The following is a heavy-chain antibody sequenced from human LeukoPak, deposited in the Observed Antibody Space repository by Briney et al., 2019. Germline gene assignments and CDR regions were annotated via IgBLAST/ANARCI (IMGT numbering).Heavy chain of an antibody. Sequence: SETLSLTCGVSGYPINNAYYWVWIRQPPGKGLEWIGSLYHPDSTYYNPSLKSRVTMSVDTSRNQFSLRLSFVTAADTAVYYCARQYGSYLYYYLDLWGTGTTVTVSS. CDR1: GYPINNAYY. D-gene: IGHD4-17*01. J-gene: IGHJ6*03. CDR3: ARQYGSYLYYYLDL. CDR2: LYHPDST. V-gene: IGHV4-38-2*01.